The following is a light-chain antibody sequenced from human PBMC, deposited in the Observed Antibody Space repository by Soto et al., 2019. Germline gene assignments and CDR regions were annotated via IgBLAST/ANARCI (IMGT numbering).Light chain of an antibody. CDR2: GAS. V-gene: IGKV3-15*01. Sequence: EIVMTQSPATLSVSPGERATLSCRASQSVSSNLAWYQQKPGQAPRLLIYGASTRATGIPARFSGSGSGTVFTLNSSRLQSEDFVVYYCQQYNNWGTFGQGTKVEIK. J-gene: IGKJ1*01. CDR1: QSVSSN. CDR3: QQYNNWGT.